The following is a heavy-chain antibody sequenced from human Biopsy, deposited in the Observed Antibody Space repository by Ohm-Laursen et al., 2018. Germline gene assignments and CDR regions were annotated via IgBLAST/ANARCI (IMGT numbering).Heavy chain of an antibody. CDR1: GGSINSYY. CDR2: LFTSGTT. Sequence: TLSLTCPVSGGSINSYYWSWMRQPSGKGLEWIGRLFTSGTTNYSPSLNNRVTMSVETSKNQFFLRLTSVTAADTAVYYCASVVLGPTNDAFDLWGQGTMVVVSS. CDR3: ASVVLGPTNDAFDL. J-gene: IGHJ3*01. D-gene: IGHD3-22*01. V-gene: IGHV4-4*07.